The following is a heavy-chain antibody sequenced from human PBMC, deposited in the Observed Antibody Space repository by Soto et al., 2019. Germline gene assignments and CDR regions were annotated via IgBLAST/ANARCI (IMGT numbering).Heavy chain of an antibody. D-gene: IGHD3-22*01. Sequence: QLQLQESGSGLVKPSQTLSLTCAVSGGSISSGGSSWTWIRQPPGKGLEWIGYIYHSGSTYSIPSLKSRVTISVDRSKNQFSLKLTSVTAADTAVYYCARGAVVNFDSWGQGTLVTVSS. J-gene: IGHJ4*02. CDR2: IYHSGST. V-gene: IGHV4-30-2*01. CDR1: GGSISSGGSS. CDR3: ARGAVVNFDS.